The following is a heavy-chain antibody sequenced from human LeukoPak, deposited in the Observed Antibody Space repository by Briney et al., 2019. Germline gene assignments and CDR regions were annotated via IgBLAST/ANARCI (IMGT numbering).Heavy chain of an antibody. CDR2: ISSSSSYI. D-gene: IGHD3-3*01. V-gene: IGHV3-21*01. CDR1: GFTFSSYS. Sequence: GGSLRLSCAASGFTFSSYSMNWVRQAPGKGLEWVSSISSSSSYIYYADSVKGRFTTSRDNAKNSLYLQMNSLRAEDTAVYYCARELRFLEWLLFDPWGQGTLVTVSS. J-gene: IGHJ5*02. CDR3: ARELRFLEWLLFDP.